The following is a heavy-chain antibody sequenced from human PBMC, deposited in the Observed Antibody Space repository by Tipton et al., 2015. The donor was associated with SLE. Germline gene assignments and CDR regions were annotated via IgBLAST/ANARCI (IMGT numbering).Heavy chain of an antibody. CDR3: ARVWLNNAFEI. CDR2: IYTSGAT. D-gene: IGHD2/OR15-2a*01. V-gene: IGHV4-4*07. CDR1: GVSISSSY. J-gene: IGHJ3*02. Sequence: TLSLTCNVSGVSISSSYWGWIRQPAGKGLEWIGRIYTSGATDDNPSLKSRVTMSVDMSKNQIFLKMTSVTAADSAVYFCARVWLNNAFEIWGQGTRVTVSS.